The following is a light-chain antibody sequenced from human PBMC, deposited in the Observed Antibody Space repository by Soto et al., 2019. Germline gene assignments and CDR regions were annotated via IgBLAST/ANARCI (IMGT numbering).Light chain of an antibody. CDR1: QSISGW. CDR2: KAS. CDR3: QQYTSYTYT. Sequence: DIQMTQSPSTLSASVGDRVTITCRASQSISGWLAWYQQKPGTAPKLLIYKASTLESGVPSRFSGSGSGTDFTLTISSLQPDDFAPYYCQQYTSYTYTFGKGTKLEIK. V-gene: IGKV1-5*03. J-gene: IGKJ2*01.